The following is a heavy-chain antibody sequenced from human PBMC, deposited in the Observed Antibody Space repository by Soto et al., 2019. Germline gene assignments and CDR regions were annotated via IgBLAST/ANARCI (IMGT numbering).Heavy chain of an antibody. Sequence: GGSLRLSCAASGFTFSSYAMHWVRQAPGKGLEWVAVISYDGSNKHYADSVKGRFTISRDNSRNTLYLQMNSLRAEDTAVYYCARDMAYCSGGSCYSSPPRGMDVWGQGTTVTVSS. CDR3: ARDMAYCSGGSCYSSPPRGMDV. V-gene: IGHV3-30-3*01. CDR2: ISYDGSNK. D-gene: IGHD2-15*01. CDR1: GFTFSSYA. J-gene: IGHJ6*02.